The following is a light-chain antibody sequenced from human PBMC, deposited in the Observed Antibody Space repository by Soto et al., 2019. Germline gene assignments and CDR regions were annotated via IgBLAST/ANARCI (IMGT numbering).Light chain of an antibody. CDR1: QSVSSSY. CDR2: GAS. Sequence: EIVLTQSPGTLSLSPGERATLSCRASQSVSSSYLAWYQHKTGQAPRLLIYGASSRATGIPDRFSGSGFGTDFTLTISRLEPEDFAVYYCQQYGSSPHTFGQGTKLEIK. J-gene: IGKJ2*01. V-gene: IGKV3-20*01. CDR3: QQYGSSPHT.